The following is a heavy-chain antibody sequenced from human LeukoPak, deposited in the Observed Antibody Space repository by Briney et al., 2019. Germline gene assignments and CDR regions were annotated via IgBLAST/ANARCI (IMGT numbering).Heavy chain of an antibody. V-gene: IGHV4-34*01. CDR3: ARDPTTVITLPYYFDD. D-gene: IGHD4-23*01. Sequence: SETLSLTCAVSGGSFIGYHWNWIRQPPGKGLEWIGEINHSGSTNYNPSLKSRVTISVDTSKKQFSLTLRSLTAAGTAVYYCARDPTTVITLPYYFDDWGQGILVTVSS. J-gene: IGHJ4*02. CDR2: INHSGST. CDR1: GGSFIGYH.